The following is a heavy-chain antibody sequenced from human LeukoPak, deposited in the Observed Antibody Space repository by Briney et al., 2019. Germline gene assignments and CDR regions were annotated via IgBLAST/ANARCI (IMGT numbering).Heavy chain of an antibody. D-gene: IGHD3-16*01. CDR1: GFTFSSYE. CDR3: ARAVGYDYVWGSYDY. Sequence: GGSLRLSCAASGFTFSSYEMNWVRQAPGKGLEWVSYISSSGSTIYYADSVKGRFTISRDNAKNSLYLQMNSLGAEDTAVYYCARAVGYDYVWGSYDYWGQGTLVTVSS. CDR2: ISSSGSTI. J-gene: IGHJ4*02. V-gene: IGHV3-48*03.